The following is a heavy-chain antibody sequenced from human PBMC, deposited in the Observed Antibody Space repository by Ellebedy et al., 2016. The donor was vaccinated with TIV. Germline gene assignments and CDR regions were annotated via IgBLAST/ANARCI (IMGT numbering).Heavy chain of an antibody. CDR2: IKQDGSEK. V-gene: IGHV3-7*03. D-gene: IGHD6-6*01. CDR1: GFTFSTFW. CDR3: MFKGLSARLY. J-gene: IGHJ1*01. Sequence: GESLKISCAASGFTFSTFWMNWVRQAPGKGLEWVAYIKQDGSEKYYVDSVKGRFTISRDNSKNTLFLQLNSLRAEDTAVYYCMFKGLSARLYWGQGTLVTVSS.